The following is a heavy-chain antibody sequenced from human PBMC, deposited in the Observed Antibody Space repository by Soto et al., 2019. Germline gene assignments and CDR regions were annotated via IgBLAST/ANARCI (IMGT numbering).Heavy chain of an antibody. Sequence: EVQLVESGGNLVQPGGSLRLSCAASGFTFSSYSMNWVRQAPGKGLEWVSYISSSGSTIYHADSVKGRVTISRDNAKKSLYLQMNSLRAEDTTVYYCARDRVSGAYSHDAFDMWGQGTMVPVSS. CDR3: ARDRVSGAYSHDAFDM. CDR2: ISSSGSTI. J-gene: IGHJ3*02. D-gene: IGHD3-10*01. V-gene: IGHV3-48*01. CDR1: GFTFSSYS.